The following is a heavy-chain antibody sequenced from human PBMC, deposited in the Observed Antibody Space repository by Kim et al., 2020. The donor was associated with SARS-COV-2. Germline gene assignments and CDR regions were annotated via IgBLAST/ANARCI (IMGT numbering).Heavy chain of an antibody. J-gene: IGHJ6*02. CDR3: AKDRRTYYHGIDV. V-gene: IGHV3-30*18. CDR1: GLTFSSYG. CDR2: ISYDGSKT. Sequence: GGSLRLSCAASGLTFSSYGMHWVRKAPGKGLDGVAVISYDGSKTDYADSGRGRFTISRDSSKNTLSLQENSLRAEDTAVYFFAKDRRTYYHGIDVWGQGT.